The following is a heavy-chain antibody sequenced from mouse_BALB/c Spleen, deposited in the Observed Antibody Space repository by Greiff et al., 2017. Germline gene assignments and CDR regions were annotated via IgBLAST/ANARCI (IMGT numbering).Heavy chain of an antibody. J-gene: IGHJ1*01. Sequence: QVQLQQSGAELVRPGTSVKVSCKASGYAFTNYLIEWVKQRPGQGLEWIGVINPGSGGTNYNEKFKGKATLTADKSSSTAYMQLSSLTSDDSAVYFCARGLRRGDWYFDVWGAGTTVTVSS. D-gene: IGHD2-2*01. V-gene: IGHV1-54*03. CDR2: INPGSGGT. CDR3: ARGLRRGDWYFDV. CDR1: GYAFTNYL.